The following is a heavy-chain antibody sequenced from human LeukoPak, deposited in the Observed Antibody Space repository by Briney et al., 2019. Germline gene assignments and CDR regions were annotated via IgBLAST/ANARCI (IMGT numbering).Heavy chain of an antibody. CDR2: IYTSGST. V-gene: IGHV4-4*09. J-gene: IGHJ4*02. Sequence: SETLSLTCTVSGGSISSYYWSWIRQPPGKGLEWIGYIYTSGSTNYNPSLKSRVTISVDTSKNQFSLKLSSVTAADTAVYYCARLRFSSFIDYWGQGTLVTVSS. CDR1: GGSISSYY. CDR3: ARLRFSSFIDY. D-gene: IGHD6-6*01.